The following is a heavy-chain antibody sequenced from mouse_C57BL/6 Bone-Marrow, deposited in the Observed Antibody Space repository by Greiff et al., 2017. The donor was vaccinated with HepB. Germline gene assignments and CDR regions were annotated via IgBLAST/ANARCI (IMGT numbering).Heavy chain of an antibody. CDR2: IHPNSGST. V-gene: IGHV1-64*01. CDR3: ARSNY. J-gene: IGHJ2*01. CDR1: CYTFPRYW. Sequence: VPLPQPGSELVKPGASVKLSCTASCYTFPRYWMHWVKQRPGQGLEWIGIIHPNSGSTNYNEKFKSKATLTVDKSSSTAYMQLSSLTSEDSAVYYCARSNYWGQGTTLTVSS.